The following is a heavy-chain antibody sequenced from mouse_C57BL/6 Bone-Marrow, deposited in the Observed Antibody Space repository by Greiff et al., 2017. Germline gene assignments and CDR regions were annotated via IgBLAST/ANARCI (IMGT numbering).Heavy chain of an antibody. CDR3: ARVRWLLAYTMDY. CDR1: GYTFTSYW. V-gene: IGHV1-55*01. D-gene: IGHD2-3*01. J-gene: IGHJ4*01. Sequence: QVQLQQSGAELVKPGASVKMSCKASGYTFTSYWITWVKQRPGQGLEWIGDIYPGSGSTNYNEKFKSKATLTVDTSSSTAYMQLSSLTSEDSAVYYCARVRWLLAYTMDYWGQGTSVTVSS. CDR2: IYPGSGST.